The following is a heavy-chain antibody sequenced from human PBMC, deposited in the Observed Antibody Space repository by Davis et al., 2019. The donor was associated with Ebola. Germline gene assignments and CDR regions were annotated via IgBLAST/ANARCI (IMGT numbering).Heavy chain of an antibody. J-gene: IGHJ4*02. V-gene: IGHV3-48*03. D-gene: IGHD3-3*01. CDR2: ISSSGSTI. CDR3: ARVDFWSAFDY. Sequence: GESLKISCAASGFTFSSDEMNWVRQAPGKGLEWVSYISSSGSTIYYADSVKGRFTISRDNAKNSLYLQMNSLRAEDTAVYYCARVDFWSAFDYWGQGTLVTVSS. CDR1: GFTFSSDE.